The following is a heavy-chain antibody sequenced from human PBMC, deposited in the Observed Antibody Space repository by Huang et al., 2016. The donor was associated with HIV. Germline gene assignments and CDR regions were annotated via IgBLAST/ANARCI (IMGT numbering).Heavy chain of an antibody. CDR1: GGTFSNHG. CDR2: IIPVFGTQ. Sequence: QVQLVQSGAEVKKPGSSVKVSCKASGGTFSNHGFSWVRQAPGQGLEGMGGIIPVFGTQYYTPKFQGRVTITADESTSTVYMELSSLTPDDTAEYYCAIVRGYSGSYYGMDVWGQGTTVTVSS. J-gene: IGHJ6*02. D-gene: IGHD1-26*01. V-gene: IGHV1-69*01. CDR3: AIVRGYSGSYYGMDV.